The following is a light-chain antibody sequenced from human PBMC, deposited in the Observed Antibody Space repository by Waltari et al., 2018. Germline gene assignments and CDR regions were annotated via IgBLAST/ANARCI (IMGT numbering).Light chain of an antibody. V-gene: IGKV2D-29*01. Sequence: DIVMTQTPLSLSVTPGQSASISCRSSQSLLHSDGKTYLYWYLQRPGQPPHLLIYEVSNRFSGVPDRFSGIGSGTDFTLMISRVEAEDVGIYFCMQTLKFPFTFGPGTKVDI. CDR3: MQTLKFPFT. CDR2: EVS. J-gene: IGKJ3*01. CDR1: QSLLHSDGKTY.